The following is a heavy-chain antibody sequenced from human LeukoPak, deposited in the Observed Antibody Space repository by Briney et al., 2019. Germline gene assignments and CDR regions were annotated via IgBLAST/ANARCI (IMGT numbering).Heavy chain of an antibody. D-gene: IGHD5-12*01. Sequence: GGSLRLSCVASGFTFSSYGMHWVRQAPGKGLEWVAVIWYDGSNKYYADSVKGRFTISRDNSKNTLYLQMNSLRAEDTAVYYCAREGGWTGHSGYDNLNYFDYWGQGTLVTVSS. J-gene: IGHJ4*02. CDR3: AREGGWTGHSGYDNLNYFDY. V-gene: IGHV3-33*01. CDR2: IWYDGSNK. CDR1: GFTFSSYG.